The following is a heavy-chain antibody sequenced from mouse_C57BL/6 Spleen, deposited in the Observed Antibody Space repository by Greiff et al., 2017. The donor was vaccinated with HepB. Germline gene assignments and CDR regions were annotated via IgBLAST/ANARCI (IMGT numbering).Heavy chain of an antibody. J-gene: IGHJ3*01. Sequence: QVHVKQPGAELVKPGASVKLSCKASGYTFTSYWMQWVKQRPGQGLEWIGEIDPSDSYTNYNQKFKGKATLTVDTSSSTAYMQLSSLTSEDSAVYYCARGGDYDGAWFAYWGQGTLVTVSA. D-gene: IGHD2-4*01. V-gene: IGHV1-50*01. CDR3: ARGGDYDGAWFAY. CDR1: GYTFTSYW. CDR2: IDPSDSYT.